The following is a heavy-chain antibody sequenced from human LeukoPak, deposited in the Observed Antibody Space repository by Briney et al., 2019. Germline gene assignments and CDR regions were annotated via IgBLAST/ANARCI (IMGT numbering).Heavy chain of an antibody. CDR3: ARGDLGAFDI. V-gene: IGHV4-59*08. CDR2: IYYSGST. CDR1: GGTISSDY. Sequence: SETLSLTCTVSGGTISSDYWSWIRQPPGKGLEYIGYIYYSGSTSYNPSLKSRVTISLDPSKNQFSLKLNSVTAADTAVYYCARGDLGAFDIRGQGTMVTVSS. D-gene: IGHD3-10*01. J-gene: IGHJ3*02.